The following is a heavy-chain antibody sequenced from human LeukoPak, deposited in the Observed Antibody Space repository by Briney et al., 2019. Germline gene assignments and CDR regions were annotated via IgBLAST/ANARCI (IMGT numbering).Heavy chain of an antibody. J-gene: IGHJ4*02. Sequence: PGGSLRLSCAAAGFTFRSYWMSWVRQAPGKGLEWVAYVKQDGSEKYYVDSVKGRFTISRDNAKNSLYLQMNSLRAEDTAVYYCARVSKYCSGGSCYDFDSWGQGTLVTVSS. V-gene: IGHV3-7*01. CDR3: ARVSKYCSGGSCYDFDS. CDR1: GFTFRSYW. CDR2: VKQDGSEK. D-gene: IGHD2-15*01.